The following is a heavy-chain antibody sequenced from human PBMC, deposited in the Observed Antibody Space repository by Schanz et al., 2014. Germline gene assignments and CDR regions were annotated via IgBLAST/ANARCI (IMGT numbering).Heavy chain of an antibody. CDR1: GGTFSSDT. J-gene: IGHJ5*02. Sequence: QVHLVQSRAEVKKPGSSVKVSCKASGGTFSSDTFSWVRQAPGQGLEWMGRIVPIAGITNYAQRFQGRVTITADKSSDTAYMELSSLRSEDTAVYYCAREVGLYDRGWFDPWGQGTLVTVSS. D-gene: IGHD3-22*01. CDR2: IVPIAGIT. V-gene: IGHV1-69*08. CDR3: AREVGLYDRGWFDP.